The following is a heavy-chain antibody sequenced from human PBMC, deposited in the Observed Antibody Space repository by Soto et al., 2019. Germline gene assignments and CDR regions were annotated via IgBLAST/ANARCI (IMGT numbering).Heavy chain of an antibody. CDR3: ARVAMATHFDY. J-gene: IGHJ4*02. CDR1: GFTVSSNY. V-gene: IGHV3-53*01. Sequence: EVQLVESGGGLIQPGGSLRLSCAASGFTVSSNYMSWVRQAPGKGLEWVSVIYSGGSTYYADSVKGRFTISRDNSKNTLYLQMNSLRAEDTAVYYCARVAMATHFDYWGQGTLGTVSS. CDR2: IYSGGST.